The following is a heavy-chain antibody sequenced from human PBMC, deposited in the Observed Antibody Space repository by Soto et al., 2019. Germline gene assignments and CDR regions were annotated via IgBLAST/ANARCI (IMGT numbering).Heavy chain of an antibody. Sequence: EVQLVESGGGLVQPGRSQRLSCAASGFSFEDYGMHWVRQAPGKGLEWVSSISWNSRNIAYADSVKGRFTVSRENAKNSLYLQMNSLRTGDTALYYCAKDIARYQLVLITEGMDVWGQGTTVTVSS. J-gene: IGHJ6*02. CDR3: AKDIARYQLVLITEGMDV. D-gene: IGHD3-10*01. CDR2: ISWNSRNI. CDR1: GFSFEDYG. V-gene: IGHV3-9*01.